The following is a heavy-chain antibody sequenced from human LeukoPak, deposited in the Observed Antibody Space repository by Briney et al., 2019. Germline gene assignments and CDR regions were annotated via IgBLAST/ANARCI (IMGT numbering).Heavy chain of an antibody. J-gene: IGHJ4*02. CDR3: AMGGYFGSSRY. Sequence: GGSLRLSCAASGFTFSDYYMTWIRQAPGKGLEWVSYISTTSYANYAESVKGRFTISRDNAQNSLYLQMSSLRAEDTAVYYCAMGGYFGSSRYWGQGTLVTVSS. D-gene: IGHD3-22*01. V-gene: IGHV3-11*03. CDR2: ISTTSYA. CDR1: GFTFSDYY.